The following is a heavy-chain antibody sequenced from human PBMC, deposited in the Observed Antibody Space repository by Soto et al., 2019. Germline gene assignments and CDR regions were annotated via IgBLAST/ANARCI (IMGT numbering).Heavy chain of an antibody. D-gene: IGHD3-10*02. J-gene: IGHJ4*02. CDR2: LSPTTGGT. CDR3: ARPPGYVNDRYYFDT. CDR1: GKTLTSFY. V-gene: IGHV1-2*02. Sequence: GSVKVYFKTSGKTLTSFYIHLVRQAPGQGLEWLGRLSPTTGGTNYAQHFQGRVTVTWDMSTFTAYMELSSLIYEDTAVYYCARPPGYVNDRYYFDTWGQGTQVTVSS.